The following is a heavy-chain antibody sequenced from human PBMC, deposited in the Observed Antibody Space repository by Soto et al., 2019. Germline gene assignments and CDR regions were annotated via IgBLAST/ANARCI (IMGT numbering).Heavy chain of an antibody. CDR3: AKGYCSSTSCYHFDY. CDR2: ISYDGSNK. D-gene: IGHD2-2*01. CDR1: GFTFSSYG. V-gene: IGHV3-30*18. Sequence: GGSLRLSCAASGFTFSSYGMHWVRQAPGKGLEWVAVISYDGSNKYYADSVKGRFTISRDNSKNTLYLQMNSLRAEDTAVYYCAKGYCSSTSCYHFDYWGQGTLVTVS. J-gene: IGHJ4*02.